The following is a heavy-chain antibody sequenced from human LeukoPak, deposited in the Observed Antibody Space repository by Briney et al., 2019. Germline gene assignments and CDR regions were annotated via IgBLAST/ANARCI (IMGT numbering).Heavy chain of an antibody. CDR3: ATNGDYFENWFDP. J-gene: IGHJ5*02. CDR1: GYTFTGYY. CDR2: INPNSGGT. V-gene: IGHV1-2*02. D-gene: IGHD4-17*01. Sequence: ASVKVSCKASGYTFTGYYMHWVRQAPGQGLEWMGWINPNSGGTNYAQKFQGRVTMTRDTSISTAYMELSRLRSDDTAVYYCATNGDYFENWFDPWGQGTLVTVSS.